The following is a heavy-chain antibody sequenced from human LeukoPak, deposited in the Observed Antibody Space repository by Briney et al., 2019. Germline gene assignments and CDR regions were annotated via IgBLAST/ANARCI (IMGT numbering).Heavy chain of an antibody. D-gene: IGHD6-19*01. CDR3: ARDLAVAGGGDY. J-gene: IGHJ4*02. Sequence: GGSLRLSCAASGFTFSSYSMNWVRQAPGKGLEWVSSTSSSSSYIYYADSVKGRFTISRDNAKNSLYLQMNSLRAEDTAVYYCARDLAVAGGGDYWGQGTLVTVSS. CDR1: GFTFSSYS. V-gene: IGHV3-21*01. CDR2: TSSSSSYI.